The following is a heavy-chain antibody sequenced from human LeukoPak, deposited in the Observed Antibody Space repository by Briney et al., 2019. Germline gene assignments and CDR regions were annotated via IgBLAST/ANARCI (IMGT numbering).Heavy chain of an antibody. J-gene: IGHJ4*02. V-gene: IGHV3-9*01. CDR2: ISWNSGSI. CDR1: GFTFDDYA. Sequence: GRSLRLSCAASGFTFDDYAMHWVRQAPGKGLEWVSGISWNSGSIGYADSVKGRFTISRDNSKNTLYLQMNSLRAEDTAVYYCAKDRLNWNYCFDYWGQGTLVTVSS. CDR3: AKDRLNWNYCFDY. D-gene: IGHD1-7*01.